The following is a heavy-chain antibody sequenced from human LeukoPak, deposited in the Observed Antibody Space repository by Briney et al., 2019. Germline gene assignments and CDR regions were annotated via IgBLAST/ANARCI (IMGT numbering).Heavy chain of an antibody. D-gene: IGHD3-10*01. CDR1: GFTFSSYA. CDR2: ISYDGSNK. CDR3: CAGSYVSLDY. V-gene: IGHV3-30*04. Sequence: PGGSLRLSCAASGFTFSSYAMRWVRQAPGKGLEWVAVISYDGSNKYYADSVRGRFTISRDNSKNTLYLQMNSLRAEDTAVYYCCAGSYVSLDYWGQGTLVTVSS. J-gene: IGHJ4*02.